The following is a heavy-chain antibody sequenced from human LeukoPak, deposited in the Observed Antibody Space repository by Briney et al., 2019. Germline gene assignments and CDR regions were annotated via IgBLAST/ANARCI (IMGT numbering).Heavy chain of an antibody. CDR3: AGQSRLGYCSGGSCYSQPFDL. CDR2: ISSSGFNI. J-gene: IGHJ5*02. V-gene: IGHV3-48*03. Sequence: PGGSLRLSCAASGFSFAGYTMHWVRQAPGKGLEGVSYISSSGFNIYYADSVKGRFTISRDNAKNSLYLQMNSLKAEDTAVYYCAGQSRLGYCSGGSCYSQPFDLWGQGTLVTVSS. D-gene: IGHD2-15*01. CDR1: GFSFAGYT.